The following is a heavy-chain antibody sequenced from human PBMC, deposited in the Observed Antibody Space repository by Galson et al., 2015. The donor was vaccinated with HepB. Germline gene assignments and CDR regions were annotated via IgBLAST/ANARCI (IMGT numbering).Heavy chain of an antibody. J-gene: IGHJ5*02. D-gene: IGHD6-6*01. CDR3: ARDRRTGIAARQGWFDP. CDR1: GFTFSSYW. V-gene: IGHV3-7*01. Sequence: PLGLACAAPGFTFSSYWMSWVRQAQGKGLEWVANIKQDGSETYYMDSVKGRFTISRDNAKNSLYLQMNSLRAEDTAVYYCARDRRTGIAARQGWFDPWGQGTLVTVSS. CDR2: IKQDGSET.